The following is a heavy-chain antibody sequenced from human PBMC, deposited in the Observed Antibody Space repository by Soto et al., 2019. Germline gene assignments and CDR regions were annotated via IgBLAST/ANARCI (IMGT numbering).Heavy chain of an antibody. J-gene: IGHJ4*02. V-gene: IGHV4-59*01. D-gene: IGHD3-22*01. CDR1: GGSISSYF. Sequence: TSETLSLTCTVSGGSISSYFWSWIRQPPGKGLEWIGNTYYSGSTKYNPSLKSRVTISVDTSKNQFSLKLTSVTAADTAMYYCARTYYYDSSGYYPGFYFDYWGQGTLVTVSS. CDR3: ARTYYYDSSGYYPGFYFDY. CDR2: TYYSGST.